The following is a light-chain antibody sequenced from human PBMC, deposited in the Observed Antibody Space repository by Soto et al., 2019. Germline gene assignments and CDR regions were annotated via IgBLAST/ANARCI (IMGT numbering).Light chain of an antibody. V-gene: IGLV2-14*03. CDR3: SSYTTSNTRQIV. Sequence: QSALTQPASVSGSPGQSITISCTGTSSDVGGYNYVSWYQHHPCKATKLMIFDVSNRPSGVSNRFSGSKSGNTASLTISGLQPEDEADYYCSSYTTSNTRQIVFGTGT. J-gene: IGLJ1*01. CDR2: DVS. CDR1: SSDVGGYNY.